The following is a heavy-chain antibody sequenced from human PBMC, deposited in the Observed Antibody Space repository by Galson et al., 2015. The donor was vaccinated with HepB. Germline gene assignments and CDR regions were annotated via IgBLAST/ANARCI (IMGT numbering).Heavy chain of an antibody. Sequence: SLRLSCAVSGFTFSSFSMNWVRQAPGKGLEWVSSISSGSSCMYYIDSVKGRFTISRDNAMNSLYLQMNSLRAEDTAVYYCARALYAGSGTYGEAVFHMDVWGEGTTVTVSS. CDR3: ARALYAGSGTYGEAVFHMDV. J-gene: IGHJ6*03. CDR1: GFTFSSFS. D-gene: IGHD3-10*01. CDR2: ISSGSSCM. V-gene: IGHV3-21*01.